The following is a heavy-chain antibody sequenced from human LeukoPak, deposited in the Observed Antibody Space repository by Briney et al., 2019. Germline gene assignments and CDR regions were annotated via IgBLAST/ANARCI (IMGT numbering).Heavy chain of an antibody. CDR2: IYYSGST. D-gene: IGHD6-6*01. CDR1: GGSISSGGYY. J-gene: IGHJ4*02. Sequence: PSETLSLTCTVSGGSISSGGYYWSWIRQHPGKGLEWIGYIYYSGSTYYNPSLKSRVTTSVDTSKNQFSLKLSSVTAADTAVYYCARQLVDYFDYWGQGTLVTVSS. V-gene: IGHV4-31*03. CDR3: ARQLVDYFDY.